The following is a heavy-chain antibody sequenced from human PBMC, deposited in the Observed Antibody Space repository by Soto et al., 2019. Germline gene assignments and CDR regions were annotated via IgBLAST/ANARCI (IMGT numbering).Heavy chain of an antibody. V-gene: IGHV1-69*13. J-gene: IGHJ5*02. CDR1: GGTFSSYA. CDR2: IIPIFGTA. CDR3: ARERSVDTAMEVWFDP. Sequence: ASVKVSCKASGGTFSSYAISWVRQAPGQGLEWMGGIIPIFGTANYAQKFQGRVTITADESTSTAYMELSSLRSEDTAVYYCARERSVDTAMEVWFDPWGQGTLVTVSS. D-gene: IGHD5-18*01.